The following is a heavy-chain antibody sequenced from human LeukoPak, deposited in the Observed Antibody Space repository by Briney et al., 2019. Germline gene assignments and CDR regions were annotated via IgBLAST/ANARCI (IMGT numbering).Heavy chain of an antibody. Sequence: GGSLSLSCAASGFTFDDYAMHWVRQAPGKGLEWVSGISWNSGSIGYADSVKGRFTISRDNAKNSLYLQMNSLRAEDTAVYYCAKDFRAPFDYWGQGTLVSVSS. CDR2: ISWNSGSI. J-gene: IGHJ4*02. V-gene: IGHV3-9*01. CDR1: GFTFDDYA. CDR3: AKDFRAPFDY.